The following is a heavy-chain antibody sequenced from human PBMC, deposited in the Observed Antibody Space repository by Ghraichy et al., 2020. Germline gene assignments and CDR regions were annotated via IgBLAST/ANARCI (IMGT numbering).Heavy chain of an antibody. V-gene: IGHV1-3*01. J-gene: IGHJ4*02. CDR3: ARYTTSCTGGYCFSHFDD. Sequence: ASVKVSCKASGYNFMSNAIHWVRQAPGQSLEWLGFINPGNGNTKYSQKFQGIITITKDTSATTAYMELSSLTSEDTAVYFCARYTTSCTGGYCFSHFDDWGQGALVTVSS. CDR2: INPGNGNT. CDR1: GYNFMSNA. D-gene: IGHD2-15*01.